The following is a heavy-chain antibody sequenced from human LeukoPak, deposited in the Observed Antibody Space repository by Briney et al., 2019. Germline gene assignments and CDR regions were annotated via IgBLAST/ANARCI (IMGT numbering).Heavy chain of an antibody. CDR2: ISSSGSTI. Sequence: GGSLRLSCAASGFTFSSYEMNWVRQAPGKGLEWVSYISSSGSTIYYADSVKGRFTISRDNSKNTLYLQMNSLRAEDTAVYYCAKDMVRGVIPTTYFDYWGQGTLVTVSS. CDR1: GFTFSSYE. J-gene: IGHJ4*02. V-gene: IGHV3-48*03. D-gene: IGHD3-10*01. CDR3: AKDMVRGVIPTTYFDY.